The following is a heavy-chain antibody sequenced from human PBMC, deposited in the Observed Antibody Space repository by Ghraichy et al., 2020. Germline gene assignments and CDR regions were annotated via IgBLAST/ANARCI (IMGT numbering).Heavy chain of an antibody. CDR1: GGSFSGYY. D-gene: IGHD1-26*01. CDR2: INHSGST. CDR3: VRDPTWGQTTGALDY. V-gene: IGHV4-34*01. Sequence: SETLSLTCAVYGGSFSGYYWSWIRQPPGKGLEWIGEINHSGSTNYNPSLKSRVTISVDTSKNQFSLKLSSVTAADTAVYYCVRDPTWGQTTGALDYWGQGTLVTVSS. J-gene: IGHJ4*02.